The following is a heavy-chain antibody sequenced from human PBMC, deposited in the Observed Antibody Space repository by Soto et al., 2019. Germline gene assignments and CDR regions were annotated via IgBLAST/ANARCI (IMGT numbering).Heavy chain of an antibody. Sequence: PGGSLRLSCAASGFDLSDYYMSWIRQAPGKGLEWVSYISSSSRTIFYADSVRGRFTISRDNAENLVYLQMDSLRAEDTALYNWAKNSDHFDSWGQGTLVTVSS. V-gene: IGHV3-11*01. D-gene: IGHD6-13*01. J-gene: IGHJ5*01. CDR2: ISSSSRTI. CDR3: AKNSDHFDS. CDR1: GFDLSDYY.